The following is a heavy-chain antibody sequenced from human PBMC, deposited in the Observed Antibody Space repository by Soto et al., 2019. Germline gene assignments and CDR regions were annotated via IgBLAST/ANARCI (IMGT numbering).Heavy chain of an antibody. CDR2: IYSGGYT. V-gene: IGHV3-53*01. Sequence: EVQLVESGGGLIQPGGSLRLSCAVSGFTVSNNYMSWVRQAPGKGLEGVSVIYSGGYTAYGDSVKGRFTISRDNSKNTLSLKMNTLSADDPAVFYGGTGAGGGGYWGQGTLVTVSS. J-gene: IGHJ4*02. CDR1: GFTVSNNY. D-gene: IGHD7-27*01. CDR3: GTGAGGGGY.